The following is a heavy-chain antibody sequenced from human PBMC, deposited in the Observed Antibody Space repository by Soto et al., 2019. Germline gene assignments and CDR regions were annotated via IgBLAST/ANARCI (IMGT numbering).Heavy chain of an antibody. CDR1: GFTFSSYA. D-gene: IGHD3-10*01. V-gene: IGHV3-23*01. CDR2: ISVTGGST. Sequence: GGSLRLSCSASGFTFSSYAMSWVRQAPGKGLEWVSSISVTGGSTYYADSVKGRFSISRDYSKNTLYLQMNSLRVEDTAVYYCAKDSMVRGVKSNYFDSWGQGTLVTVSS. CDR3: AKDSMVRGVKSNYFDS. J-gene: IGHJ4*02.